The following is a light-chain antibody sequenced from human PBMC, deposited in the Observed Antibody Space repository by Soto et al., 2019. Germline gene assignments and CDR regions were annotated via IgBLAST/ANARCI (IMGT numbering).Light chain of an antibody. CDR3: QQYDSYSGA. J-gene: IGKJ1*01. Sequence: IQRTKSPSTLPPSVADIVTITCRANQSISAWLAWYQQKPGEAPKLLIYEASGLERGVPSRFSGSGSGTEFTLTIRSLQPDDFATYYCQQYDSYSGAFGQGTKVDIK. V-gene: IGKV1-5*03. CDR2: EAS. CDR1: QSISAW.